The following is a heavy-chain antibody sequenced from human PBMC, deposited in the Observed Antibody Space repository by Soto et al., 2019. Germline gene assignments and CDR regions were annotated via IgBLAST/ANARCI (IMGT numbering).Heavy chain of an antibody. J-gene: IGHJ4*02. D-gene: IGHD3-22*01. CDR3: ARGYDYLIDY. Sequence: EVQLVESGGGLVQPGGSLRLSCAASGFTFSAYWINWVRQTPGKGLEWVANINPDGSVKNYAESVKGRFTISRDNAKNSLYLQMNSLRAEDTAMYSCARGYDYLIDYWGQGTLVTVSS. CDR1: GFTFSAYW. CDR2: INPDGSVK. V-gene: IGHV3-7*01.